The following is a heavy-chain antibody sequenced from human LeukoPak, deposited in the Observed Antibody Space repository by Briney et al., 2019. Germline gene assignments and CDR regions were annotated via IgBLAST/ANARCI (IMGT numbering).Heavy chain of an antibody. CDR3: AQLLASRTYYYYYYMDV. CDR1: GGSISSGGYY. CDR2: IYYSGST. D-gene: IGHD2-21*01. Sequence: SETLSLTCTVSGGSISSGGYYWSWIRQHPGKGLEWIGYIYYSGSTYYNPSLKSRVTISVDTSKNQFSLKLSSVTAADTAVYYCAQLLASRTYYYYYYMDVWGKGTTVTVSS. V-gene: IGHV4-31*03. J-gene: IGHJ6*03.